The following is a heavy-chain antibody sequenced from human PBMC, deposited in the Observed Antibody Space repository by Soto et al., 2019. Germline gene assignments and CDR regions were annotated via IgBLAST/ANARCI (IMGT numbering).Heavy chain of an antibody. D-gene: IGHD3-3*01. CDR1: GFTFSSYW. Sequence: GGSLRLSCAASGFTFSSYWMRWVRQAPGKGLVWVSRINSDGSSTSYADSVKGRFTISRDNAKNTLYLQMNSLRAEDTAVYYCARGLRSTLFDPWGQGTLVTVSS. CDR3: ARGLRSTLFDP. V-gene: IGHV3-74*01. CDR2: INSDGSST. J-gene: IGHJ5*02.